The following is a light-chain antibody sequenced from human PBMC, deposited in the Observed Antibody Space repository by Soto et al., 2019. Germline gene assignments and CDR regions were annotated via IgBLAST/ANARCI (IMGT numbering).Light chain of an antibody. CDR1: SSDVGGYNY. CDR2: DVS. V-gene: IGLV2-14*01. J-gene: IGLJ1*01. CDR3: TSYTSRSTRYV. Sequence: QSALTQPASVSGSPGQSITIYCTGTSSDVGGYNYVSWYQQHPGKAPKLMIYDVSNRPSGVSNLFSGSKSGNTASLTKSVLQAEHEVQYYCTSYTSRSTRYVFATRTKLTFL.